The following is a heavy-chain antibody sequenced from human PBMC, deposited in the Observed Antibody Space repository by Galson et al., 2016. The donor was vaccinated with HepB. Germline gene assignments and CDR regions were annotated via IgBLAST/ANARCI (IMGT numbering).Heavy chain of an antibody. CDR3: ARDQSGDCSTTKCWGPDY. Sequence: SLRLSCAASGFTFSNYWMHWVRQGPGKGLVWVSRIYSDGSYTNYADSVKGRFTISRDSAKNTLYLQMNRLIVEDTAVYYCARDQSGDCSTTKCWGPDYWGQGTLVTVSS. D-gene: IGHD2-2*01. J-gene: IGHJ4*02. CDR2: IYSDGSYT. CDR1: GFTFSNYW. V-gene: IGHV3-74*01.